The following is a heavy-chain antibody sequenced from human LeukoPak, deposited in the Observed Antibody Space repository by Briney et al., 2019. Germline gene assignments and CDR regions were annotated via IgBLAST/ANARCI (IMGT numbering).Heavy chain of an antibody. CDR3: ARSPIIGGDNYVILYDS. Sequence: SETLSLTCTVSGGSISTYYWSWIRQPPGKGLEWIGYIRYSGNSNYNPSLESRVTISIDTSKNQFSLRLSSVTAADTAIYYCARSPIIGGDNYVILYDSWGQGALVTVSS. J-gene: IGHJ4*02. V-gene: IGHV4-59*08. CDR2: IRYSGNS. D-gene: IGHD5-24*01. CDR1: GGSISTYY.